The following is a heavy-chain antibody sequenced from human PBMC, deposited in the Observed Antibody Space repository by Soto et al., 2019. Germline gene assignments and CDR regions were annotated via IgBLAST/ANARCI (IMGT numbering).Heavy chain of an antibody. CDR3: ARAGYCGGDCYPRFDP. Sequence: SVKVSCKASGGTFSSYAISGVRQAPGEGLEWMGGIIPIFGTANYAQKFQGRVTITADKSTSTAYMELSSLRSEDTAVYYCARAGYCGGDCYPRFDPWGQGTLVTVSS. V-gene: IGHV1-69*06. CDR1: GGTFSSYA. CDR2: IIPIFGTA. J-gene: IGHJ5*02. D-gene: IGHD2-21*02.